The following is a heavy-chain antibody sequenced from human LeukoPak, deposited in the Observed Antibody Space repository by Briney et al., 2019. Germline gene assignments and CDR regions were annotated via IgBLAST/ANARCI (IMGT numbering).Heavy chain of an antibody. Sequence: SETLSLTCAVYGGSFSGYYWSWIRQPPGKGLEWIGYIYYSGSTNYNPSLKSRVTISVDTSKNQFSLKLSSVTAADTAVYYCARVGDSSGYYPYYFDYWGQGTLVTVSS. CDR2: IYYSGST. D-gene: IGHD3-22*01. V-gene: IGHV4-59*01. J-gene: IGHJ4*02. CDR3: ARVGDSSGYYPYYFDY. CDR1: GGSFSGYY.